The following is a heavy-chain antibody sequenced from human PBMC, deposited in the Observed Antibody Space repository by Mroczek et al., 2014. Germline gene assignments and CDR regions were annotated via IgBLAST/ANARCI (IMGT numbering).Heavy chain of an antibody. V-gene: IGHV4-4*07. CDR1: GGSISSYY. Sequence: QVQLQQSGPGLVKPSETLSLTCTVSGGSISSYYWSWIRQPAGKGLEWIGRIYTSGSTNYNPSLKSRVTMSVDTSKNQFSLKLSSVTAADTAVYYCARDDSSNDDSSGPFDYWGQGTLVTVSS. CDR2: IYTSGST. J-gene: IGHJ4*02. CDR3: ARDDSSNDDSSGPFDY. D-gene: IGHD3-22*01.